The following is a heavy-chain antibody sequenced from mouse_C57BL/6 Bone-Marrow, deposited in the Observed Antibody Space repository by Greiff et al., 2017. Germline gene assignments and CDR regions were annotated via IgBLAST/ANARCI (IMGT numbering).Heavy chain of an antibody. J-gene: IGHJ4*01. CDR3: ARGDYYYGSSPYAMDY. V-gene: IGHV1-69*01. CDR2: IDPSDSYT. Sequence: QVQLQQPGAELVMPGASVKLSCKASGYTFTSYWMHWVKQRPGQGLEWIGEIDPSDSYTNYNQKFKCKSTLTVDKSSSTAYMQLSSLTSEDSAVYYCARGDYYYGSSPYAMDYWGQGTSVTVSS. D-gene: IGHD1-1*01. CDR1: GYTFTSYW.